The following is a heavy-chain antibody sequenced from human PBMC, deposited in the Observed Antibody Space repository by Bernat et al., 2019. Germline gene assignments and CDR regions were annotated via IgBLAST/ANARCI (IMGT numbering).Heavy chain of an antibody. Sequence: EVQLVESGGGLVQPGGSLRLSCAASGFTFSSYWMHWVRQAPGKGLVWVSRINSDGSSTSYADSVKGRFTISRDNAKNTLYLQMNSLRAEDTAVYYCARIMYSSSWYTVGSSYYYYYGMDVWGQGTTVTVSS. CDR1: GFTFSSYW. CDR2: INSDGSST. CDR3: ARIMYSSSWYTVGSSYYYYYGMDV. V-gene: IGHV3-74*01. J-gene: IGHJ6*02. D-gene: IGHD6-13*01.